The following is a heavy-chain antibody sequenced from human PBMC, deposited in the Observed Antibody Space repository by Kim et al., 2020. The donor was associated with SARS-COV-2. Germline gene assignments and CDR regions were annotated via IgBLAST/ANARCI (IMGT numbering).Heavy chain of an antibody. CDR2: INGGNGYT. CDR3: ARDHRNNSGYYSFDY. J-gene: IGHJ4*02. D-gene: IGHD3-22*01. Sequence: ASVKVSCKASGYTFYTYAMHWVRQAPGQRLEWMGWINGGNGYTEYSQKFQGRVPITKDTSAQTAYMELRGLRSEDTALYYCARDHRNNSGYYSFDYWGRG. CDR1: GYTFYTYA. V-gene: IGHV1-3*01.